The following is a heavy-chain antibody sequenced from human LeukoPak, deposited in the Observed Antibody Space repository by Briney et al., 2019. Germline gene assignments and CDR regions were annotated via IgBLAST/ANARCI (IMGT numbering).Heavy chain of an antibody. Sequence: GGSLRLYCAASGFVFDTHAMNWVRQAPGKGLEGVSGVGGSGDATYYGDSVKGRFSISRDNSKNMVYLQMNSLRAEDTAVYYGAKGIHQLVQKYGMDVWGRGTTVTVSS. CDR1: GFVFDTHA. J-gene: IGHJ6*01. CDR2: VGGSGDAT. CDR3: AKGIHQLVQKYGMDV. V-gene: IGHV3-23*01. D-gene: IGHD5-24*01.